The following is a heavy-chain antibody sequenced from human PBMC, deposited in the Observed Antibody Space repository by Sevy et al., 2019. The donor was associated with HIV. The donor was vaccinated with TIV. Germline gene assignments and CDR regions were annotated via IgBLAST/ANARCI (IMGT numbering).Heavy chain of an antibody. CDR3: ARDCSSTSCLWGLDV. CDR1: GLSFNMYW. Sequence: GGSLRLSCTASGLSFNMYWMSWVRQAPGQGLEWVAHIKRDGSEKYYVDSVRGRFTISRDNAKNSLYLQMNSLRAEDTAVYYCARDCSSTSCLWGLDVWGQGTTVTVSS. V-gene: IGHV3-7*03. J-gene: IGHJ6*02. CDR2: IKRDGSEK. D-gene: IGHD2-2*01.